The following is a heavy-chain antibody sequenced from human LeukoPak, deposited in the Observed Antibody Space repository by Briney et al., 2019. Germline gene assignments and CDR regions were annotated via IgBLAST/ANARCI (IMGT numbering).Heavy chain of an antibody. Sequence: GGSLRLSCAASGFTFSSYSMNWVRQAPGKGLEWVSYISSSSSTIYYADSVKGRFTISRDNAKNSLYLQMNSLRAEDTAVYYCARVYGYCSSTSCYPATPLDYWGQGTLVTVSS. J-gene: IGHJ4*02. CDR3: ARVYGYCSSTSCYPATPLDY. CDR1: GFTFSSYS. CDR2: ISSSSSTI. V-gene: IGHV3-48*04. D-gene: IGHD2-2*03.